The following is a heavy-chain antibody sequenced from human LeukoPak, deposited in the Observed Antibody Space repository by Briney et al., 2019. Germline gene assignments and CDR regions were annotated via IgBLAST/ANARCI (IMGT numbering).Heavy chain of an antibody. CDR3: ARALYDILTGCSWEYGMDV. D-gene: IGHD3-9*01. Sequence: SVKVSCKASGGTFSSYAISWVRQAPGQGLEWMGRIIPILGIANYAQKFQGRVTITADKSTSTAYMELSSLRSEDTAVYYCARALYDILTGCSWEYGMDVWGQGTTVTVSS. J-gene: IGHJ6*02. CDR1: GGTFSSYA. V-gene: IGHV1-69*04. CDR2: IIPILGIA.